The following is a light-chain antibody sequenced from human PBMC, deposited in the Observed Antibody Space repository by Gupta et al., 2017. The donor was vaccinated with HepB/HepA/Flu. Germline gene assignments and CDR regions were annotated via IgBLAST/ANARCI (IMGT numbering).Light chain of an antibody. V-gene: IGKV1-12*01. CDR3: LQPDSFPRS. Sequence: IQMTQSPSSVSASVGDRVTITCRASQDISSWLAWYQQKPGEAPRLLIYSTSTLQSGVPSRVSGSGFGREFTLTISSLQPEDSATYYCLQPDSFPRSFGQGTKLEI. J-gene: IGKJ2*04. CDR2: STS. CDR1: QDISSW.